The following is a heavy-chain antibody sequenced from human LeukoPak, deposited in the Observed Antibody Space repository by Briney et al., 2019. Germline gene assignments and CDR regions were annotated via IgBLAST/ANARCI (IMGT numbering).Heavy chain of an antibody. CDR2: IYYSGST. D-gene: IGHD3-22*01. V-gene: IGHV4-39*01. CDR1: GGSISSSTFY. Sequence: SETLSLTCTVSGGSISSSTFYWAWIRQPPGKGLEWIGSIYYSGSTYYNPSLKSRVTISVDTSKNQFSLKLSSVTAADTAMYYCARHKKDSYDSSGYHGGFDYWGQGTLVTVSS. J-gene: IGHJ4*02. CDR3: ARHKKDSYDSSGYHGGFDY.